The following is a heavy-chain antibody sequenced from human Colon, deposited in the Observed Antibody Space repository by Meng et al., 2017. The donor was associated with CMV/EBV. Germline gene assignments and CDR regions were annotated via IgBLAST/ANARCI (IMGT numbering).Heavy chain of an antibody. CDR2: IFTSGST. Sequence: SISSGSYYWSWIRQPAGKKLEWIGRIFTSGSTDTNPYIRSRVTISVDTSKNQFSLRLSSVTAADTAVYYCAREKFDIASAGIWWFDPWGQGTLVTVSS. V-gene: IGHV4-61*02. CDR1: SISSGSYY. J-gene: IGHJ5*02. CDR3: AREKFDIASAGIWWFDP. D-gene: IGHD6-13*01.